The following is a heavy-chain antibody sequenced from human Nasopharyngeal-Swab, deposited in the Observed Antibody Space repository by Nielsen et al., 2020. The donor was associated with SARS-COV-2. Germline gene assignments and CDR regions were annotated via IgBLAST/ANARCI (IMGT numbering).Heavy chain of an antibody. CDR3: AGGGSSGSSVIDY. CDR1: GFTFDDYG. Sequence: GESLKIPCGAPGFTFDDYGMSGVRQTTGKGLEWVAGIEWNGDSSGYADSVKGRFTISRDNAKNSLYLEMNSLRTEDTALYYCAGGGSSGSSVIDYWGQGTLVTVSS. D-gene: IGHD1-26*01. J-gene: IGHJ4*02. CDR2: IEWNGDSS. V-gene: IGHV3-20*04.